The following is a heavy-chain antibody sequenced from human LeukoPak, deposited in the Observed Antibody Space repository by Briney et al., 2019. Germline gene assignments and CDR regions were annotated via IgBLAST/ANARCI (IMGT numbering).Heavy chain of an antibody. V-gene: IGHV1-69*13. D-gene: IGHD5-18*01. Sequence: SVKVSCKASGYTFTSYGISWVRQAPGQGLEWMGGIIPIFGTANYAQKFQGRVTITADESTSTAYMELSSLRSEDTAVYYCARLSVGYSYDNWGQGTLVTVSS. CDR3: ARLSVGYSYDN. J-gene: IGHJ4*02. CDR2: IIPIFGTA. CDR1: GYTFTSYG.